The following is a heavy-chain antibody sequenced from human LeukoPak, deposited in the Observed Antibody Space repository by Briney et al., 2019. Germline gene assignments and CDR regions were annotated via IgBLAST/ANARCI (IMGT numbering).Heavy chain of an antibody. CDR2: ISGRGTTI. Sequence: GGSLRLSCAASGFTFSLYAMSWVRQAPGKGLQWVSTISGRGTTIYSADSVKGRFTISRDNAKNTVYLQMNSLTAEDTAVYYCSKDRVGYSGYDGAYFGSWGQGTLVTVSS. CDR1: GFTFSLYA. J-gene: IGHJ4*02. V-gene: IGHV3-23*01. D-gene: IGHD5-12*01. CDR3: SKDRVGYSGYDGAYFGS.